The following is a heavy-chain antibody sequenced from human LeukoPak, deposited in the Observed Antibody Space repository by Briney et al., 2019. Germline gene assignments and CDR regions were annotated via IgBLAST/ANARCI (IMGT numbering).Heavy chain of an antibody. V-gene: IGHV3-23*01. Sequence: GGSLRLSCAASGFTFSSYAMSWVRQAPGKGLEWVSVISGSGSRKYYADSVQGRLTISRDNSKNTLYLQMNMRRAEDTAVYYWANKRVYYYGSIDYWGQGTLVTVS. CDR2: ISGSGSRK. D-gene: IGHD3-10*01. J-gene: IGHJ4*02. CDR3: ANKRVYYYGSIDY. CDR1: GFTFSSYA.